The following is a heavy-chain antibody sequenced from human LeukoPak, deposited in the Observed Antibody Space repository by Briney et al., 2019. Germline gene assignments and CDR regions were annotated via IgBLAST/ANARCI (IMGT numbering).Heavy chain of an antibody. D-gene: IGHD3-9*01. CDR1: GGSISSYY. V-gene: IGHV4-59*01. J-gene: IGHJ3*02. CDR3: ARAGLYYDILTGPPSGDAFDI. CDR2: IYYSGST. Sequence: SETLSLTCTVSGGSISSYYWSWIRQPPGKGLEWIGYIYYSGSTNYNPSLKSRVTISVDTSTNHFSLKLSSVTAADTAVNYCARAGLYYDILTGPPSGDAFDIWGQGTMVTVSS.